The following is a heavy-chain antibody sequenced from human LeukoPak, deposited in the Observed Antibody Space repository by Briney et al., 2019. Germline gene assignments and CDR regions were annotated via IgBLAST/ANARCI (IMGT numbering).Heavy chain of an antibody. CDR1: GVSISSSSYY. D-gene: IGHD3-10*01. Sequence: SETLSLTCTVSGVSISSSSYYWGWIRQPPGKGLEWIGTIYYSGSTYYNASLKSRVTISGDTSKKQFSLKLSSVAAADTAVYYCASQHPGAYWGQGTLVTVSS. J-gene: IGHJ4*02. V-gene: IGHV4-39*01. CDR3: ASQHPGAY. CDR2: IYYSGST.